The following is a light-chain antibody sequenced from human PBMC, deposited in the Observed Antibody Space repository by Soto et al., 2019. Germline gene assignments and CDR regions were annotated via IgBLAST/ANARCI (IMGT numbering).Light chain of an antibody. Sequence: EIVLTQSPATLSLSPGERATLSCKASQNIRTHLAWYLQKPGQPPRLLIFGASNRATGIPARFSGSGSGTDFTLTISSLEPGDCGLYYCQQRSDWPLTFGGGARVEVK. J-gene: IGKJ4*01. CDR3: QQRSDWPLT. V-gene: IGKV3-11*01. CDR1: QNIRTH. CDR2: GAS.